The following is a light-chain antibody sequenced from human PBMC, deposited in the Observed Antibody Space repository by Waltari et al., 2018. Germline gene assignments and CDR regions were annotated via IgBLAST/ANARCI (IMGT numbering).Light chain of an antibody. CDR3: CSYAGNYVWV. CDR1: SRASGRYAM. J-gene: IGLJ3*02. V-gene: IGLV2-23*02. CDR2: AVS. Sequence: QSALTQPAAVSGSPGQSVTIPCPGASRASGRYAMASWYQQHPGNAPKLVISAVSKRPSGVSDRFSGSKSGDTASLTISGLQFEDEADYYCCSYAGNYVWVFGGGTRLTVL.